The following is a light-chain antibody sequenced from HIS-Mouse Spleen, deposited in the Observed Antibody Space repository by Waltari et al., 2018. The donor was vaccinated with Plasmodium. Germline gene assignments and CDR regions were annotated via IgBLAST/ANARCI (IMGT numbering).Light chain of an antibody. J-gene: IGKJ1*01. CDR1: QSISSY. CDR3: QQSYSTPRT. Sequence: DIQMTQSPSSLSASVGDRVTITCRASQSISSYLNWYQQKPGKAPKLLIYAACSLQSGVTSRFSGSGSGTDFTLTISSLQPEDFATYYCQQSYSTPRTFGQGTKVEIK. CDR2: AAC. V-gene: IGKV1-39*01.